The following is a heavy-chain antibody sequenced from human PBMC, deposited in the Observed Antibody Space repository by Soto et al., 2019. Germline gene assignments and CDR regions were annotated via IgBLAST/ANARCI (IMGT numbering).Heavy chain of an antibody. CDR2: IHPGDSDT. CDR1: GYKVSTWHNFTSYW. Sequence: PGESLKISCMGSGYKVSTWHNFTSYWIAWVRQMPGEGLEWMGIIHPGDSDTRYSPSFQGQVTISADKSINSVYLQWSSLKASDTATYYCARTSRGHSSGYYYDAFDIWGQGTMVTVSS. J-gene: IGHJ3*02. V-gene: IGHV5-51*01. CDR3: ARTSRGHSSGYYYDAFDI. D-gene: IGHD3-22*01.